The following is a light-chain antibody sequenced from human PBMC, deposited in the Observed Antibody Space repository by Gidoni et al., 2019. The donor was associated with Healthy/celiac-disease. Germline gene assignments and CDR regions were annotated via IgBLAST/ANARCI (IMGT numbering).Light chain of an antibody. V-gene: IGKV3-20*01. Sequence: EIVSTQSPATPSLSTGERATHSCRASQSVSSSYLAWYQQKPGQAPRLLIYGASSRATGIPDRFSGSGSGTDFTLTISRLGPEDFAVYYCQQYGSSPGIFTFGPGTKVDIK. CDR2: GAS. CDR3: QQYGSSPGIFT. J-gene: IGKJ3*01. CDR1: QSVSSSY.